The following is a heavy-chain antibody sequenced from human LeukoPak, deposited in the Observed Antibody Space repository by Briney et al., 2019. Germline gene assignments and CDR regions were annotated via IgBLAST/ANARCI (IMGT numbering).Heavy chain of an antibody. CDR2: ISAYNGNT. Sequence: GASVKVSCKASGYTFTSYGISWVRQAPGQGLEWMGWISAYNGNTHYAQKLQGRVTMTRDTSISTAYMELSRLRSDDTAVYYCARTHYEGWYDYWGQGTLVTVSS. V-gene: IGHV1-18*01. CDR1: GYTFTSYG. CDR3: ARTHYEGWYDY. J-gene: IGHJ4*02. D-gene: IGHD2-15*01.